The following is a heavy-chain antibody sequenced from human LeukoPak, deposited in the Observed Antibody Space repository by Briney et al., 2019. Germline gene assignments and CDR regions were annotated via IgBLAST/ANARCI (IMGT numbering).Heavy chain of an antibody. CDR3: VYSGSYFGVY. CDR1: GFTFSSYW. CDR2: INSDGSST. Sequence: PGGSLRLSCAACGFTFSSYWLHWVRQAPGKGLVWVSRINSDGSSTSYADSVKGRFTISRDNAKNTLYLQMNSLRAEDTAVYYCVYSGSYFGVYWGQGTLVTVSS. D-gene: IGHD1-26*01. V-gene: IGHV3-74*01. J-gene: IGHJ4*02.